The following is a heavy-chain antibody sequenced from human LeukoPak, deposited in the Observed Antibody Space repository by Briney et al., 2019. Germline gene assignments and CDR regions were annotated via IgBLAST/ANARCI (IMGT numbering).Heavy chain of an antibody. D-gene: IGHD6-13*01. CDR3: ATERYICSSLFAVTPFDY. CDR2: IYSGDST. J-gene: IGHJ4*02. CDR1: GSTISSNY. Sequence: PGGSLRLSCIGSGSTISSNYMTWVRQAPGKGLEWVSVIYSGDSTHYAASVNGRFTDSRANYRTTLSLQMNSLRAEDTAVYYCATERYICSSLFAVTPFDYWGQGTRITVSS. V-gene: IGHV3-66*01.